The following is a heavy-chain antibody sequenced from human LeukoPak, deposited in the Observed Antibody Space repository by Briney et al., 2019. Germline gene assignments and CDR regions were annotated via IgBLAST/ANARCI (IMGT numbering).Heavy chain of an antibody. Sequence: PSGTLSLTCAVSGGSISSSNWWSWVRQPPGKGLEWIGEIYHSGSTNYNPSLKSRVTISVDTSKSQFSLKLSSVTAADTAVYYCARHGTPGTNLNWFDPWGQGTLVTVSS. J-gene: IGHJ5*02. D-gene: IGHD1-1*01. V-gene: IGHV4-4*02. CDR3: ARHGTPGTNLNWFDP. CDR1: GGSISSSNW. CDR2: IYHSGST.